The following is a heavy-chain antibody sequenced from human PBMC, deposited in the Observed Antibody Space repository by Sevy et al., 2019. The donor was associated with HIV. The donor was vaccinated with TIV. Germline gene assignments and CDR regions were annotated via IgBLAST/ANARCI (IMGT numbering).Heavy chain of an antibody. V-gene: IGHV6-1*01. CDR2: TYYRSKWHN. Sequence: SETLSLTCAISGDSVSSNSAAWNWIRQSPSRGLEWLGRTYYRSKWHNDYAVSVKSRITINPDTSKNQFSLQLNSVTPEDTAVYYCAREWKAYYDFWSGYYDYWGQGTLVTVSS. CDR3: AREWKAYYDFWSGYYDY. J-gene: IGHJ4*02. D-gene: IGHD3-3*01. CDR1: GDSVSSNSAA.